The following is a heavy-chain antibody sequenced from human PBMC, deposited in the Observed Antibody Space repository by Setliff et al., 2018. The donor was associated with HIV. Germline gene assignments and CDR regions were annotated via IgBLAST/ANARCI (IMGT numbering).Heavy chain of an antibody. Sequence: PGESLKISCKGSGYSFTDYWIGWVRQAPGQGLEWMGLISAYNGNTNYAEKLQGRVTITTDTSTSTGYMELRSLRSYDTAVYYCARGQYSSSSGAFDYWGQGTLVTAPQ. CDR3: ARGQYSSSSGAFDY. V-gene: IGHV1-18*04. J-gene: IGHJ4*02. CDR1: GYSFTDYW. CDR2: ISAYNGNT. D-gene: IGHD6-6*01.